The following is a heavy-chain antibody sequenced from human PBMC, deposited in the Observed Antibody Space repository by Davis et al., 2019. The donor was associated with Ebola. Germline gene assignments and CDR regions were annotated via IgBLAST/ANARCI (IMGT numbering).Heavy chain of an antibody. CDR2: FDPEDGGH. D-gene: IGHD6-13*01. CDR3: ARGMTATGTV. CDR1: GYTLTEFS. V-gene: IGHV1-24*01. J-gene: IGHJ4*02. Sequence: ASVKVSCKVFGYTLTEFSMHWVRQAPGGGLEWMGGFDPEDGGHRYAQKLQGRVTMTEDTFTNTAYMELSRLTSEDTAVYYCARGMTATGTVWGQGTPVTVSS.